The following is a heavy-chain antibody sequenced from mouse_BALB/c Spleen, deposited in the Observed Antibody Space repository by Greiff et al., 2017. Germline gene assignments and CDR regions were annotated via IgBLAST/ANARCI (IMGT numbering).Heavy chain of an antibody. CDR3: ARKRDYDGPPFAY. J-gene: IGHJ3*01. CDR1: GYTFTSYW. D-gene: IGHD2-3*01. V-gene: IGHV1-7*01. CDR2: INPSTGYT. Sequence: VKLVESGAELAKPGASVKMSCKASGYTFTSYWMHWVKQRPGQGLEWIGYINPSTGYTEYNQKFKDKATLTADKSSSTAYMQLSSLTSEDSAVYYCARKRDYDGPPFAYWGQGTLVTVSA.